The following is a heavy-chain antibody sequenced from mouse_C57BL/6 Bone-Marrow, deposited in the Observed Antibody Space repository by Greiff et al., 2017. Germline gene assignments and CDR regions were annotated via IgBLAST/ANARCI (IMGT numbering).Heavy chain of an antibody. V-gene: IGHV1-55*01. CDR2: IYPGSGST. Sequence: QVQLQQPGAELVKPGASVMMSCKASGYTFTSYWITWVKQRPGQGLEWIGDIYPGSGSTNYNEKFKSKATLTVDTSSSTAYMQLSSLTSEDSAVYYCAMRGYDYDVDYWGQGTTLTVSS. D-gene: IGHD2-4*01. CDR3: AMRGYDYDVDY. CDR1: GYTFTSYW. J-gene: IGHJ2*01.